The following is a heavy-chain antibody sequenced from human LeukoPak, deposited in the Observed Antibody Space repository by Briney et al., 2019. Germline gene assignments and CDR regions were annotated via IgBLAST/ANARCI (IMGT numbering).Heavy chain of an antibody. D-gene: IGHD2-15*01. CDR3: ARDASPGYFDL. J-gene: IGHJ2*01. CDR2: ITNDGSAT. CDR1: GLTFRNYW. Sequence: GGSLSLFCAVSGLTFRNYWMQWVRQGPGEGRAGVSRITNDGSATGRADAAQGRFNISRDNTKNTLYLHMDSLSPEDTAVYYCARDASPGYFDLWGRGTLVTVSS. V-gene: IGHV3-74*01.